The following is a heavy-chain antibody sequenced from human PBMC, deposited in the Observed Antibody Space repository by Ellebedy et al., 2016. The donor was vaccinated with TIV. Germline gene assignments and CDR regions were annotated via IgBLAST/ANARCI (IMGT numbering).Heavy chain of an antibody. CDR3: ARFCGGDCSPDY. Sequence: GGSLRLSCAACGFTFSSYDMHWVRQATGKGLEWVSSISSSSSYIYYADSVKGRFTISRDNAKNSLYLQMNSLRAEDTAVYYCARFCGGDCSPDYWGQGTLVTVSS. J-gene: IGHJ4*02. D-gene: IGHD2-21*02. CDR2: ISSSSSYI. V-gene: IGHV3-21*01. CDR1: GFTFSSYD.